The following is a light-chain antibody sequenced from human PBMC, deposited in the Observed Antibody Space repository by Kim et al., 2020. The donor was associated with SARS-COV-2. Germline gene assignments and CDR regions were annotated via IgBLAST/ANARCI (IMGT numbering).Light chain of an antibody. CDR1: DSNIGRNY. J-gene: IGLJ3*02. CDR3: TAWDTSLRAWL. V-gene: IGLV1-47*01. Sequence: SELTQAPSVSGTPGQRVTMSCSGSDSNIGRNYVYWYQQLPGTAPKLLIYRSYKRPSGVPDRFSASRSGTSASLAISGLRSEDEADYYCTAWDTSLRAWLFGGGTKVTVL. CDR2: RSY.